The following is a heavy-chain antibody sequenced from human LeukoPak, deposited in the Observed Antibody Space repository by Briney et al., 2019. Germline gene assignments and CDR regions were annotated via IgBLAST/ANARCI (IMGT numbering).Heavy chain of an antibody. Sequence: SETLSLTCTVSGGSVSSGTYYWSWIRQPPGKGLEWIGYIYYSGSTNYNPSLKSRVTVSVDTSKNQCSLKLSSVTTADTAVYYCTRSTNLEAFDIWGQGTMVTVST. CDR2: IYYSGST. V-gene: IGHV4-61*01. CDR3: TRSTNLEAFDI. J-gene: IGHJ3*02. CDR1: GGSVSSGTYY. D-gene: IGHD2-8*01.